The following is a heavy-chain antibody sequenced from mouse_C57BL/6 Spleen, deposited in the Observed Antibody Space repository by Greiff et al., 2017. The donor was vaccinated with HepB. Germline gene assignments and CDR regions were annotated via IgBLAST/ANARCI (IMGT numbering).Heavy chain of an antibody. J-gene: IGHJ4*01. V-gene: IGHV1-26*01. Sequence: VQLQQSGPELVKPGASVKISCKASGYTFTDYYMNWVKQSHGKSLEWIGDINPNNGGTSYNQKFKGKATLTVDKSSSTSYMELRSLTSEDSAVYYCSLLWLRRAMDYWGQGTSVTVSS. CDR3: SLLWLRRAMDY. D-gene: IGHD2-2*01. CDR2: INPNNGGT. CDR1: GYTFTDYY.